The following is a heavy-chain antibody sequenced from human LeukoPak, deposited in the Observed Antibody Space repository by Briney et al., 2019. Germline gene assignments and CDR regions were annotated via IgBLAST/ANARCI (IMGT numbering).Heavy chain of an antibody. CDR3: ATELFASDGSGRDAFDI. V-gene: IGHV1-24*01. Sequence: ASVKVSCKVSGYTLTELSMHWVRQAPGKGLEWMGGFDPEDGETIYAQKFQGRVTMTEDISTDTAYMELSSLRSEDAAVYYCATELFASDGSGRDAFDIWGQGTMVTVSS. J-gene: IGHJ3*02. D-gene: IGHD3-10*01. CDR1: GYTLTELS. CDR2: FDPEDGET.